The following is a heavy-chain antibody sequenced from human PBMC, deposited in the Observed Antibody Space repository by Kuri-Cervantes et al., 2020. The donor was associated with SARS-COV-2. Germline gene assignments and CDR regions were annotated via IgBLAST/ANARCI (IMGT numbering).Heavy chain of an antibody. J-gene: IGHJ1*01. Sequence: GSLRLSCAFYGESFSGYYWNWIRQSPGKGLEWIGEVNHRGSTNYNPSLKSRVTISVDTSKNQFSLKLSSVTAADTAVYYCARQTSGYIISAHQYWGQGTLVTVSS. V-gene: IGHV4-34*01. CDR2: VNHRGST. CDR3: ARQTSGYIISAHQY. CDR1: GESFSGYY. D-gene: IGHD3-3*01.